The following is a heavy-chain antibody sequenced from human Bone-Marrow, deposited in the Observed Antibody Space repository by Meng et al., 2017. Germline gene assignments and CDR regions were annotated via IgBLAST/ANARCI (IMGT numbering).Heavy chain of an antibody. D-gene: IGHD3-22*01. CDR2: IWYDGSNK. V-gene: IGHV3-33*01. CDR3: ARGDYYDSSGYYSPFDY. Sequence: QVLLGGPGGGVVQPGRSLRLSCAASGFTFSSDGMHWVRQAPGRGLEWVAVIWYDGSNKYYADSVKGRFTISRDNSKNTLYLQMNSLRAEDTAVYYCARGDYYDSSGYYSPFDYWGQGTLVTVSS. J-gene: IGHJ4*02. CDR1: GFTFSSDG.